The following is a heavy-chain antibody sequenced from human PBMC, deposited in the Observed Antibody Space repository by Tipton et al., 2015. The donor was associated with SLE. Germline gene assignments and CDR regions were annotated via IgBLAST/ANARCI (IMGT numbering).Heavy chain of an antibody. CDR3: ARGYGYQLLWHRVDY. J-gene: IGHJ4*02. V-gene: IGHV4-39*07. Sequence: TLSLTCTVSGCSISSSSYYWGWIRQPPGKGLEWIGSIYHSGSTYYNPSLKSRVTISVDTSKNQFSLKLSSVTAADTAVYYCARGYGYQLLWHRVDYWGQGTLVTVSS. CDR2: IYHSGST. CDR1: GCSISSSSYY. D-gene: IGHD2-2*01.